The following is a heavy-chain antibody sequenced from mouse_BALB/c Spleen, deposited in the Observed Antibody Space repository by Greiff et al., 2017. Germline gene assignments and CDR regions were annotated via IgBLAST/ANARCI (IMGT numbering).Heavy chain of an antibody. Sequence: EVQLQESGGGLVKPGGSLKLSCAASGFTFSSYAMSWVRQSPEKRLEWVADISSGGSYTYYPDTVTGRFTISRDNAKNTLYLEMSSLRSEDTAMYYCARDPVYDRYDVVDWGQGTSVTVSS. CDR1: GFTFSSYA. CDR2: ISSGGSYT. CDR3: ARDPVYDRYDVVD. J-gene: IGHJ4*01. V-gene: IGHV5-9-4*01. D-gene: IGHD2-14*01.